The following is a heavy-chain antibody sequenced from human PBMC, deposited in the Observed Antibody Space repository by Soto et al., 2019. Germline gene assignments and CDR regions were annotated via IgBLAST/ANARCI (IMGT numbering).Heavy chain of an antibody. CDR1: GFTFSSYS. Sequence: EVQLVESGGGLVKPGGSLRLSCAASGFTFSSYSMNWVRQAPGKGLEWVSSISSSSSYIYYADSVKGRFTISRDNAKNSLYLQMNSLGDEDTAVYYCASGYSYGYYYYDGMDVWGQGTTVTVSS. D-gene: IGHD5-18*01. J-gene: IGHJ6*02. CDR3: ASGYSYGYYYYDGMDV. V-gene: IGHV3-21*01. CDR2: ISSSSSYI.